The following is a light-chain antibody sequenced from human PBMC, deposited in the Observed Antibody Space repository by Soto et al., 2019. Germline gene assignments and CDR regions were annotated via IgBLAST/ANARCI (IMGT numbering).Light chain of an antibody. CDR1: SSNIGSNY. J-gene: IGLJ3*02. CDR3: AAWDDSLSGWV. V-gene: IGLV1-47*02. CDR2: SNN. Sequence: QSVLTQPPSASGTPGQRVTISCSGSSSNIGSNYVYWYQQLPGTAPKLLIYSNNQRPSGVPDRFSGSKSGTSASLAISGLRSEDGADYYCAAWDDSLSGWVFGGGTKLTVL.